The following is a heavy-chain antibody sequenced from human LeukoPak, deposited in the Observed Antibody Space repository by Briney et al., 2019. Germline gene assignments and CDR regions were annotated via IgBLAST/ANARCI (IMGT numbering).Heavy chain of an antibody. J-gene: IGHJ4*02. CDR3: ARTGYNAY. CDR1: GGSISTYY. CDR2: VDSSGST. Sequence: SETLSLTCTVSGGSISTYYWAWIRQPAGKGLEWIGRVDSSGSTNYNPSLKSRVTMPVDTSKNQFSLRLSSVTAADTAVYYCARTGYNAYWGQGTLVTVSS. D-gene: IGHD5-24*01. V-gene: IGHV4-4*07.